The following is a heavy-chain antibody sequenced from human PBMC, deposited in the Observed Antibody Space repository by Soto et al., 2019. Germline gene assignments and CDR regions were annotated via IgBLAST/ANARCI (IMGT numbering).Heavy chain of an antibody. V-gene: IGHV1-46*01. J-gene: IGHJ5*02. CDR2: INPSGGST. CDR3: ARGEPGVIVLVPADQNWFDP. CDR1: GYTFTSYY. D-gene: IGHD2-2*01. Sequence: QVQLVQSGAEVKKPGASVKVSCKASGYTFTSYYMHWVRQAPGQGLEWMGIINPSGGSTSYAQKVQGRVTMTRDTSTSTVYMELSSLRSEDTAVYYCARGEPGVIVLVPADQNWFDPWGQGTLVTVSS.